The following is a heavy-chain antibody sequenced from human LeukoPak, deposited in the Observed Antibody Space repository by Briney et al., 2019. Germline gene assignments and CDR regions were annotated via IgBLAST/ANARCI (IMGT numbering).Heavy chain of an antibody. CDR2: INPNSGGT. Sequence: ASVKVSCKASGYTFTGYYMHWVRQAPGQGLEWMGWINPNSGGTNYAQKFQGRVTMTRDTSISTAYMELSRLRSDDTAVYYCVSWEPYGDYRLPHDYWGQGTLVTVSS. J-gene: IGHJ4*02. D-gene: IGHD4-17*01. CDR3: VSWEPYGDYRLPHDY. V-gene: IGHV1-2*02. CDR1: GYTFTGYY.